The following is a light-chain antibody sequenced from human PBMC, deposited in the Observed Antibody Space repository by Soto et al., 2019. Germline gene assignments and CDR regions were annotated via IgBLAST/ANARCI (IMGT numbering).Light chain of an antibody. CDR3: SSYAGSNNV. CDR2: EVS. CDR1: SSDVGGYNY. V-gene: IGLV2-14*01. J-gene: IGLJ1*01. Sequence: QSALTQPASVSGSPGQSITISCTGTSSDVGGYNYVSWYQHHPGKAPKLMIFEVSNRPSGVSNRFSGSKSGNTASLTVSGLQAEDEADYYCSSYAGSNNVFGTGTKLTVL.